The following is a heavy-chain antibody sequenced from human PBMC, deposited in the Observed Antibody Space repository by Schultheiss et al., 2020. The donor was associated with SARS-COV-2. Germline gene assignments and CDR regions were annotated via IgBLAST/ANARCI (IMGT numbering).Heavy chain of an antibody. V-gene: IGHV4-39*01. CDR3: ARRPLSWFDP. CDR1: GGSISSSSYY. D-gene: IGHD6-25*01. CDR2: ISYRGTT. J-gene: IGHJ5*02. Sequence: SETLSLTCTVSGGSISSSSYYWSWIRQPPGKGLEWIASISYRGTTYHNPSLKSRVTISADTSNNRFSLKLSSVTAADTAVYYCARRPLSWFDPWGQGILVTVSS.